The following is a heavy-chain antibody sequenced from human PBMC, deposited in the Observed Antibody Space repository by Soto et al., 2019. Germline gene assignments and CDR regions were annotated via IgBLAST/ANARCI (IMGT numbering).Heavy chain of an antibody. CDR1: GGSISSYY. D-gene: IGHD4-4*01. Sequence: SEPLSLTCTVSGGSISSYYWSWIRQPPGKGLEWIGYIYYSGSTNYNPSLKSRVTISVDTSKNQFSLKLSSVTAADTAVYYCARDGYTVTPNYYYGMDVWGQGTTVTVSS. V-gene: IGHV4-59*01. CDR3: ARDGYTVTPNYYYGMDV. CDR2: IYYSGST. J-gene: IGHJ6*02.